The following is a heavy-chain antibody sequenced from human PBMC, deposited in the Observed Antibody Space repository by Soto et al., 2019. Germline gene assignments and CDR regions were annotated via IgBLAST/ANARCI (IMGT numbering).Heavy chain of an antibody. CDR2: IFHDGTA. CDR3: ARLVYDTRLNYMYFDF. D-gene: IGHD3-10*01. CDR1: GVSLTSGNW. Sequence: SETLSLTCAVAGVSLTSGNWWTWVRQSPQRGLEYIGEIFHDGTANYDPSFERRVAMSVDTSRTPFSLKLTSVTAADTAVYFFARLVYDTRLNYMYFDFWGPGTLVTVSS. J-gene: IGHJ4*02. V-gene: IGHV4-4*02.